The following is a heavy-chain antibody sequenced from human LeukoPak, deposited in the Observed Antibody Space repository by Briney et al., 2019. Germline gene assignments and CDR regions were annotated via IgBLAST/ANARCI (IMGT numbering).Heavy chain of an antibody. Sequence: SGPTLVNPPQPLSLTCTFPGFSLTTRGVGVGWIRQPPGMALEWLALLYWSDDNRYSPSLKSRLTITKDTSNNQVVLTMTNMDPVDTATYYCAHVSYSGSYYGFDYWGQGALVTVSS. CDR2: LYWSDDN. J-gene: IGHJ4*02. V-gene: IGHV2-5*01. D-gene: IGHD1-26*01. CDR1: GFSLTTRGVG. CDR3: AHVSYSGSYYGFDY.